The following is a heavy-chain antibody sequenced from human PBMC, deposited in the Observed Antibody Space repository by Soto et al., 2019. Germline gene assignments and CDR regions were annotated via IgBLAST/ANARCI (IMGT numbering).Heavy chain of an antibody. J-gene: IGHJ3*02. CDR1: GFTFSSYA. CDR3: AKDWDIVVVPAASLDAFDI. V-gene: IGHV3-23*01. CDR2: ISGSGGST. Sequence: LRLSCAASGFTFSSYAMSWVRQAPGKGLEWVSAISGSGGSTYYADSVKGRFTISRDNSKNTLYLQMNSLRAEDTAVYYCAKDWDIVVVPAASLDAFDIWGQGTMVTVSS. D-gene: IGHD2-2*01.